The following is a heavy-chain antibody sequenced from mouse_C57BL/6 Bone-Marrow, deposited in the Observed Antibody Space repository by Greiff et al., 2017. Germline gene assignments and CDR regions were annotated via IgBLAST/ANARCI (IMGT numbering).Heavy chain of an antibody. J-gene: IGHJ2*01. D-gene: IGHD1-1*01. Sequence: EVQGVESGAELVRPGASVKLSCTASGFNIKDDYMHWVKQRPEQGLEWIGWIDPENGDTEYASKLPGKATITADTSSNTAYLQLSSLTSEDTAVYYCTHYYGSSLDYWGQGTTLTVSS. V-gene: IGHV14-4*01. CDR3: THYYGSSLDY. CDR1: GFNIKDDY. CDR2: IDPENGDT.